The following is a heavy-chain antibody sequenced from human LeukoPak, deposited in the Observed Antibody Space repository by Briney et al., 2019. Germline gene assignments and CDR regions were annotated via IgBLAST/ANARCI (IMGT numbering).Heavy chain of an antibody. CDR1: GGTFSSYA. CDR2: IIPIFGTA. Sequence: GASVKVSCKASGGTFSSYAISWVRQAPGQGLEWMGGIIPIFGTANYAQKFQGRVTITTDESTSTAYMELSSLRSEDTAVYYCARTNIVVVPAAVEPPGFDYWGQGTLVTVSS. J-gene: IGHJ4*02. CDR3: ARTNIVVVPAAVEPPGFDY. D-gene: IGHD2-2*01. V-gene: IGHV1-69*05.